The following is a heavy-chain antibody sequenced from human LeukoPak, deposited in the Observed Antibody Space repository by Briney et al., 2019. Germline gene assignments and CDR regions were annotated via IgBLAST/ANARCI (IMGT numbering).Heavy chain of an antibody. CDR3: TREGITATADY. J-gene: IGHJ4*02. D-gene: IGHD6-13*01. Sequence: GGSLRLSCAASGFTFSSYAMSWVRQAPGKGLEWVSAISGSGGSTYYADSVKGRFTISRDNAKNSLYLQLNSLRAEDTAVYYCTREGITATADYWGQGTLVTVSS. CDR1: GFTFSSYA. CDR2: ISGSGGST. V-gene: IGHV3-23*01.